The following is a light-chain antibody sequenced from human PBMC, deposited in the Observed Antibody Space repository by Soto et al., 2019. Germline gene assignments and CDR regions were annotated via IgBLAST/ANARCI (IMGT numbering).Light chain of an antibody. CDR2: EAS. J-gene: IGLJ1*01. V-gene: IGLV2-18*01. Sequence: QSALTQPPSVSGSPGQSVTISCTGTSTDFVSYNRVSWYQQPPGTAPKLIIDEASNRPSGVPDRVSGSKSGNTASLTISGLQAADEADYYCSLYTSENTYVFGTGTKLTVL. CDR3: SLYTSENTYV. CDR1: STDFVSYNR.